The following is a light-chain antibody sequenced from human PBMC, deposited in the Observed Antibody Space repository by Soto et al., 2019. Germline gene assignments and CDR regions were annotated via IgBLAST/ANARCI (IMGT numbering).Light chain of an antibody. Sequence: DIHMTQSASTLSASVGYRFTITCRASQSISGWLAWYQQKPGKAPKLLIYDVSSLESGVPSRFRGSGSGTEFTLAISSLQPDDFEPYYCQQYNSYPWTFGQGTKVDIK. CDR3: QQYNSYPWT. CDR1: QSISGW. CDR2: DVS. J-gene: IGKJ1*01. V-gene: IGKV1-5*01.